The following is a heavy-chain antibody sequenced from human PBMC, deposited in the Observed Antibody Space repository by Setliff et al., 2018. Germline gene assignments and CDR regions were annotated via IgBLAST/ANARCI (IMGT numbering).Heavy chain of an antibody. D-gene: IGHD2-15*01. Sequence: PGGSLRLSCVASGFSLRDYTINWVRQAPGKGLDWVSSIRSSGTSFYADSVKGRFTVSRDNSKNTLYLQMNSLRAEDTAVYYCARGGNLIYYFDYWGQGTLVTVSS. J-gene: IGHJ4*02. CDR3: ARGGNLIYYFDY. V-gene: IGHV3-21*01. CDR1: GFSLRDYT. CDR2: IRSSGTS.